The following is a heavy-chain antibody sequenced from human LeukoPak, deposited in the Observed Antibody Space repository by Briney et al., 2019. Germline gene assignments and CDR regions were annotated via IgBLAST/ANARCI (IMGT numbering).Heavy chain of an antibody. V-gene: IGHV3-33*01. Sequence: GGSLRLSCATSGFTFRSYGFHWVRQAPVRGLEWVAVIWYDGSKKYYADSVKGRFSISRDDSKNTVYPQMDGLRAEDTAMYYCARDRGDYSDYSDFFDAWGQGTLVTVSS. CDR1: GFTFRSYG. D-gene: IGHD4-11*01. CDR3: ARDRGDYSDYSDFFDA. J-gene: IGHJ4*02. CDR2: IWYDGSKK.